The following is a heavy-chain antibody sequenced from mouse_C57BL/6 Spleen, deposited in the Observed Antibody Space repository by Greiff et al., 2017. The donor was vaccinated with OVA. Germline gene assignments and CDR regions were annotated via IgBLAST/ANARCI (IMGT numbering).Heavy chain of an antibody. V-gene: IGHV5-17*01. D-gene: IGHD2-4*01. Sequence: DVMLVEPGGGLVKPGGSLKFSCAASGFTFSDYGMHWVRQAPEKGLGWVAYISRGSSTIYYADTVKGRFTNTRDNAKNTLFLRMTSLSSEDTDMYYYARDYDGWYLDVWGTGTTVTVSS. CDR2: ISRGSSTI. CDR3: ARDYDGWYLDV. J-gene: IGHJ1*03. CDR1: GFTFSDYG.